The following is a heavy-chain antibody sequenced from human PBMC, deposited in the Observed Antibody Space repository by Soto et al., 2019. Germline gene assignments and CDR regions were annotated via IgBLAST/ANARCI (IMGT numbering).Heavy chain of an antibody. CDR1: VFSFSGSA. V-gene: IGHV3-73*01. J-gene: IGHJ4*02. CDR3: NSGSYYSSI. D-gene: IGHD1-26*01. Sequence: GWSLRLSCGASVFSFSGSAIHWVRQASGKGLEWVGRIRAKSNKYATLYAESLKGRFTISRDDSQSTAYLEMNSLKTEDTAVYYCNSGSYYSSIWGQGTLVTVSS. CDR2: IRAKSNKYAT.